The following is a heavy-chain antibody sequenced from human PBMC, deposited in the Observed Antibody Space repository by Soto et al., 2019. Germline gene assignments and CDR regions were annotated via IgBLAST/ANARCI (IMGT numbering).Heavy chain of an antibody. Sequence: ASVKVSCKASGYTFTSYGISWVRQAPGHGLEWMGWISAYNGNTNYAQKLQGRVTMTTDTSTSTAYMELRSLRSDDTAVYYCARDRARDIVVVPAAIKGDYFDYWGQGTLVTVS. V-gene: IGHV1-18*01. CDR3: ARDRARDIVVVPAAIKGDYFDY. CDR2: ISAYNGNT. D-gene: IGHD2-2*02. CDR1: GYTFTSYG. J-gene: IGHJ4*02.